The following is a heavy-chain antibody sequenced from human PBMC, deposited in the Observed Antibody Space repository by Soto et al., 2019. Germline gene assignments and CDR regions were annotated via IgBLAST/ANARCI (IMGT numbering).Heavy chain of an antibody. CDR1: GDSIGTINYY. D-gene: IGHD2-8*01. CDR3: ARHPGYTVPTVYATHYFDD. V-gene: IGHV4-39*01. Sequence: QLQLQESGPGLVKPSETLSVTCSVSGDSIGTINYYWGWLRQPPGKGPGWIGSIYYSGSTHYNPSPRGRATISVDTSKNQFSLRLSSVTAADTAVYYCARHPGYTVPTVYATHYFDDWGQGVLVTVSS. CDR2: IYYSGST. J-gene: IGHJ4*02.